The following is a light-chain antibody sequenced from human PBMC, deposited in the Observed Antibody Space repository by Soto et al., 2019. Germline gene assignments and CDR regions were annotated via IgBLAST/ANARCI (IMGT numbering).Light chain of an antibody. CDR2: EAS. V-gene: IGKV3-11*01. CDR3: QQRSNWLT. CDR1: QSVSSY. Sequence: IVLTQSPTTLSLSPGERATLSCRASQSVSSYLVLYKQKPGQAPRLLIYEASNRATGVPARFSGTGSGTDFTRTISSVEPEDFAVYYCQQRSNWLTFGGGTKVEI. J-gene: IGKJ4*01.